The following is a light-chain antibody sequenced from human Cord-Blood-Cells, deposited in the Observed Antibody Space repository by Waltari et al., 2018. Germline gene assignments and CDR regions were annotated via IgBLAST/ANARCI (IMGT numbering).Light chain of an antibody. CDR1: QSISSW. V-gene: IGKV1-5*03. Sequence: DIQITPSPSTPLASVGGRVTITCRASQSISSWLAWYQQKPGKAPKLLIYKASSLESGVPSRFSGSGSGTEFTLTISSLQPDDFATYYCQQYNSYTLTFGGGTKVEIK. CDR3: QQYNSYTLT. J-gene: IGKJ4*01. CDR2: KAS.